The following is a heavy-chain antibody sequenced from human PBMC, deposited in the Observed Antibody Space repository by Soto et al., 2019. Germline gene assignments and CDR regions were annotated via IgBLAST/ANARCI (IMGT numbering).Heavy chain of an antibody. D-gene: IGHD3-9*01. Sequence: ASVKVSCKASGYTFTSYYMHWVRQAPGQGLEWMGIINPSGGSTSYAQKFQGRVTMTRDTSTSTVYMELSSLRSEDTAVYYCARGGKRDYDILTGYYWDAFDIWGQGTMVTVS. CDR1: GYTFTSYY. CDR3: ARGGKRDYDILTGYYWDAFDI. CDR2: INPSGGST. V-gene: IGHV1-46*01. J-gene: IGHJ3*02.